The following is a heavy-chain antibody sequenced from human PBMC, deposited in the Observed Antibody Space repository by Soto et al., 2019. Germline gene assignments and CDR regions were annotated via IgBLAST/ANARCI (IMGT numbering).Heavy chain of an antibody. J-gene: IGHJ4*02. V-gene: IGHV4-59*01. CDR3: ARGGQGPFDY. CDR2: IYYSGST. Sequence: QVQLQESGPGLVKPSETLSLTCTVSGGSISSYYWSWIRQPPGKGLEWIGYIYYSGSTNYNPSLKSRVTISVDTSKNQFSLKLSSVTAADTAVYYCARGGQGPFDYWGQGTLVTVSS. CDR1: GGSISSYY.